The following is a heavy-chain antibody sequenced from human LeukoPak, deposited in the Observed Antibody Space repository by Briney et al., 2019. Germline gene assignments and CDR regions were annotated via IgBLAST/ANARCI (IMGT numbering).Heavy chain of an antibody. CDR1: GFTFSSYS. J-gene: IGHJ4*02. CDR2: ISSSSSYI. D-gene: IGHD3/OR15-3a*01. CDR3: ARVVDLYFDY. Sequence: GGSLRLSCAASGFTFSSYSMNWVRQAPGKGLEWVSSISSSSSYIYYADSVKGRFTISRDNAKNSLYLQMNSLRAVDTAVYYCARVVDLYFDYWGQGTLVTVSS. V-gene: IGHV3-21*01.